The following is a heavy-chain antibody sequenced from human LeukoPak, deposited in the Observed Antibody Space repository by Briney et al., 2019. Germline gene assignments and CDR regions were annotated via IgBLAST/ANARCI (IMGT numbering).Heavy chain of an antibody. J-gene: IGHJ4*02. D-gene: IGHD2-2*01. Sequence: ASVKVSCKASGYTFTSYGISWVRQAPGQGLEWMGWISAYNGNTSYAQKLQGRVTMTTDTSTSTAYMELRSLRSDDTAVYYCARDQHEIVVVPAAVDFDYWGQGTLVTVSS. CDR1: GYTFTSYG. V-gene: IGHV1-18*01. CDR2: ISAYNGNT. CDR3: ARDQHEIVVVPAAVDFDY.